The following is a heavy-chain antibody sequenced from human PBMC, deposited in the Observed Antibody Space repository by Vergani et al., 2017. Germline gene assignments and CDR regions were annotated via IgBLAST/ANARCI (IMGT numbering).Heavy chain of an antibody. CDR3: ARGRRDAVVTAIPYNWFDP. J-gene: IGHJ5*02. Sequence: QVQLQESGPGLVKPSETLSLTCAVSGYSISSGYYWGWIRQPPGNGLEWIGSIYHSGSTYYNPSLKSRVTISVDTSKNQFSLKLSSVTAADTAVYYCARGRRDAVVTAIPYNWFDPWGQGTLVTVSS. D-gene: IGHD2-21*02. CDR1: GYSISSGYY. V-gene: IGHV4-38-2*01. CDR2: IYHSGST.